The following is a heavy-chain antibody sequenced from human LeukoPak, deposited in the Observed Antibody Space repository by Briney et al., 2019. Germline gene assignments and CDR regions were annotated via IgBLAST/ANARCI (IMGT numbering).Heavy chain of an antibody. J-gene: IGHJ4*02. V-gene: IGHV3-21*01. CDR2: ISSSSSYI. CDR3: ARGPYSSNWYVDY. Sequence: GRSLRLSCAASGFMFSRYGMHWVRQAPGKGLEWVSSISSSSSYIYYADSVKGRFTISRDNAKNSLYLQMNSLRAEDTVVYYCARGPYSSNWYVDYWGQGTLVTVAS. D-gene: IGHD6-13*01. CDR1: GFMFSRYG.